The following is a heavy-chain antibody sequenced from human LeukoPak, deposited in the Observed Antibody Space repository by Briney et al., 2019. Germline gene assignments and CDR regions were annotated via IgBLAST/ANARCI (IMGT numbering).Heavy chain of an antibody. CDR2: IRSDGTNK. CDR1: GFIFDDFG. D-gene: IGHD4-17*01. V-gene: IGHV3-30*02. CDR3: AKDRDDYGDDC. Sequence: PGGSLRLSCAASGFIFDDFGMHWVRQAPGKGLEWVALIRSDGTNKYYVDFVKGRFTISRDNSKNTLYLQITYLRVENTAFYYCAKDRDDYGDDCWGQGILVTVST. J-gene: IGHJ4*02.